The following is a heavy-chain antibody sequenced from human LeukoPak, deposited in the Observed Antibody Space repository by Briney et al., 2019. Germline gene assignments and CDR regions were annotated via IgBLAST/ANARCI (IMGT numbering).Heavy chain of an antibody. D-gene: IGHD2-15*01. J-gene: IGHJ5*02. CDR1: GGSFSGYY. Sequence: SETLSLTCAVYGGSFSGYYWSWIRQPPGKGLEWIGEITHSGSTNYNPSLKSRVTISVDTSKNQFSLKLSSVTAADTAVYYCARGYGYCSGGSCYSGNNWFDPWGQGTLVTVSS. V-gene: IGHV4-34*01. CDR3: ARGYGYCSGGSCYSGNNWFDP. CDR2: ITHSGST.